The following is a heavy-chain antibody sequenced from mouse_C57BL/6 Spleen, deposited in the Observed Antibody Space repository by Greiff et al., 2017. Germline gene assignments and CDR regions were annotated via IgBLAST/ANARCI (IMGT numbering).Heavy chain of an antibody. CDR2: IDPETGGT. CDR3: TRFDYDPY. J-gene: IGHJ3*01. V-gene: IGHV1-15*01. CDR1: GYTFTDYE. D-gene: IGHD2-4*01. Sequence: QVQLQQSGAELVRPGASVTLSSKASGYTFTDYEMHWVKQTPVHGLEWIGAIDPETGGTAYNQKFKGKAILTADKSSSTAYMELRSLTSEDSAVYYCTRFDYDPYWGQGTLVTVSA.